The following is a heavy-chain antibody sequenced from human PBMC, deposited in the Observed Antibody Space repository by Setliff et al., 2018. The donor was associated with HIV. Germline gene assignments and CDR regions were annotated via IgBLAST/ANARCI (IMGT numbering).Heavy chain of an antibody. V-gene: IGHV1-69*02. CDR3: VRGVQSPPHYSYYYMDV. J-gene: IGHJ6*03. CDR1: RSTFNSHT. Sequence: SVKVSCKASRSTFNSHTIDWVRQAPGQGLDWMGRIIPILGVANYAQRFQGKVTITADKSTSTAYMELTSLRFDDTAMYYCVRGVQSPPHYSYYYMDVWGEGTMVTV. CDR2: IIPILGVA. D-gene: IGHD3-3*01.